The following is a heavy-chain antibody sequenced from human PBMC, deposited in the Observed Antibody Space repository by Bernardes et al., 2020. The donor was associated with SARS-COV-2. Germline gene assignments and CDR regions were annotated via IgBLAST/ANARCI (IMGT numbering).Heavy chain of an antibody. CDR3: ARAFDCSSTSCYKYRAFDI. J-gene: IGHJ3*02. CDR1: GFTFSSYS. Sequence: SLRLSCAASGFTFSSYSMNWVRQAPGKGLEWVSYISSSSSTIYYADSVKGRFTISRDNAKNSLYLQMNSLRAEDTAVYYCARAFDCSSTSCYKYRAFDIWGQGTMVTVSS. V-gene: IGHV3-48*04. CDR2: ISSSSSTI. D-gene: IGHD2-2*02.